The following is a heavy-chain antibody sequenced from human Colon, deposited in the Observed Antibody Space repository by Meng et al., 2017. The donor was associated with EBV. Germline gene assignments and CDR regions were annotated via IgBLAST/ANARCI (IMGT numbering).Heavy chain of an antibody. CDR3: ARGNAYNAPSFDY. Sequence: QWHLQGSGPGLVEPSGTLSLTCAVSGASISSNNWWSWVRQPPGKGLEWIGEIYHGGNTNYNPSLKSRVTISVDRSNDQFSLSLSSVTAADTAVYYCARGNAYNAPSFDYWGQGTLVTVSS. CDR2: IYHGGNT. D-gene: IGHD5-24*01. CDR1: GASISSNNW. V-gene: IGHV4-4*02. J-gene: IGHJ4*02.